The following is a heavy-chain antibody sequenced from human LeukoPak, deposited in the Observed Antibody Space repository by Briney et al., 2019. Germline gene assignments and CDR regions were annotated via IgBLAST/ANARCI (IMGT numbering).Heavy chain of an antibody. CDR1: GGSFSGYY. CDR2: INHSGST. J-gene: IGHJ5*02. CDR3: ARHKRFWAKMTTVTTGVNWFDP. Sequence: PSETLSLTCAVYGGSFSGYYWSWIRQPPGKGLEWIGEINHSGSTNYNPSLKSRVTISVDTSKNQFSLKLSSVTAADTAVYYCARHKRFWAKMTTVTTGVNWFDPWGQGTLVTVSS. V-gene: IGHV4-34*01. D-gene: IGHD4-17*01.